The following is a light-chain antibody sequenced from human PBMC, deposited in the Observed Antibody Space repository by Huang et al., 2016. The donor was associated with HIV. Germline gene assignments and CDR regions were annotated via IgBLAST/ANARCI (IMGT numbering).Light chain of an antibody. J-gene: IGKJ4*01. CDR1: QSLGYSDANTY. CDR2: KVS. V-gene: IGKV2-30*01. Sequence: DVVMTQSPLSLPVTLGQPASISCRSSQSLGYSDANTYLNWFQQRPGQSPRRLIYKVSNRDAGVPDRFSGSGSGTDFTLKISRVEAEDVGVYYCMQGTHWPLTFGGGTKVEIK. CDR3: MQGTHWPLT.